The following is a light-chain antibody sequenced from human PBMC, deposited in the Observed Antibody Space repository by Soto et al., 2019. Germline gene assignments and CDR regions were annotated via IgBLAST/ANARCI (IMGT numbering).Light chain of an antibody. CDR3: GLKTSSVTWV. V-gene: IGLV2-18*01. J-gene: IGLJ3*02. CDR1: SIDVGNFDL. CDR2: QVS. Sequence: QSALTQPPSVSGSPGQSVTISCTGTSIDVGNFDLVSWYQQPPGTAPKLLIYQVSNRPSGVPDRFSGSQSGNTASLTISGLQAEDEADYYCGLKTSSVTWVFGGGTKLTVL.